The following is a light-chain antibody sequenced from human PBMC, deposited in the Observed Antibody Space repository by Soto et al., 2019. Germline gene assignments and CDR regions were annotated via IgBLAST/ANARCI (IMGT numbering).Light chain of an antibody. J-gene: IGKJ5*01. CDR2: DAS. CDR3: QQANSFTIT. V-gene: IGKV1-5*01. Sequence: DIQMTQSPSTLSGSVGDRVTITCRASQSISSCLDWYQQKPGKAPKLLIYDASSLESGVPSRFSGSGYGTEFTITITSMQHDDFETYYCQQANSFTITFGQGTRLEIK. CDR1: QSISSC.